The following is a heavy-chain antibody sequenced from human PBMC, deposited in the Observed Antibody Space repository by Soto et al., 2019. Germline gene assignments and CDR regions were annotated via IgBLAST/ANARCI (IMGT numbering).Heavy chain of an antibody. D-gene: IGHD5-18*01. CDR2: INHSGST. V-gene: IGHV4-34*01. Sequence: SETLSLTCAVYGGSFSGYYWSWIRQPPGKGLEWIGEINHSGSTNYNPSLKSRVTISVDTSKNQFSLKLSSVTAADTAVYYCRLDTRSYDAFDIWGQGTMVTVSS. J-gene: IGHJ3*02. CDR3: RLDTRSYDAFDI. CDR1: GGSFSGYY.